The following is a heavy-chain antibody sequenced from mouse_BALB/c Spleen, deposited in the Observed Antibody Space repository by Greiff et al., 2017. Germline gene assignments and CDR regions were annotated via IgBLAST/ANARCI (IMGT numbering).Heavy chain of an antibody. Sequence: VQLQQSGAELVKPGASVKLSCKASGYTFTSYYMYWVKQRPGQGLEWIGEINPSNGGTNFNEKFKSKATLTVDKSSSTAYMQLSSLTSEDSAVYYCTRLRTGYAMDYWGQGTSVTVSS. CDR2: INPSNGGT. D-gene: IGHD2-2*01. CDR3: TRLRTGYAMDY. J-gene: IGHJ4*01. CDR1: GYTFTSYY. V-gene: IGHV1S16*01.